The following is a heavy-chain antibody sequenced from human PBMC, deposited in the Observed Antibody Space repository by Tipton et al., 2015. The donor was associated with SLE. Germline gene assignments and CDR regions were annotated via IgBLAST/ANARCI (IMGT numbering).Heavy chain of an antibody. CDR1: GDSITSITRTNW. Sequence: TLSLTYTVSGDSITSITRTNWWSWVRQPPGKGLEWIGEIFHSGSTNYRPSLKSRVIISVDKSKNQFSLKLTSVTAADTAVYYCARLISAYDCNFDYWGQGTLVTVSS. J-gene: IGHJ4*02. V-gene: IGHV4-4*02. CDR2: IFHSGST. D-gene: IGHD5-12*01. CDR3: ARLISAYDCNFDY.